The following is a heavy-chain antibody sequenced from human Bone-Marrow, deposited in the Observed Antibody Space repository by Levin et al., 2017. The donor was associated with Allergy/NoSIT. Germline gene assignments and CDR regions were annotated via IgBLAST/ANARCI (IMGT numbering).Heavy chain of an antibody. CDR2: IYWDNDR. V-gene: IGHV2-5*02. J-gene: IGHJ4*02. CDR3: AHCAGYDYVMGTYTFYFDY. Sequence: SGPTLVKPTQTLTLACTFSGFSLSPTGEGVGWIRQPPGKALEWLAFIYWDNDRRYNPPLESRLSIAKDTSKNHVVLTMTNMDPADTGSYYCAHCAGYDYVMGTYTFYFDYWGQGILVTVSS. CDR1: GFSLSPTGEG. D-gene: IGHD3-16*01.